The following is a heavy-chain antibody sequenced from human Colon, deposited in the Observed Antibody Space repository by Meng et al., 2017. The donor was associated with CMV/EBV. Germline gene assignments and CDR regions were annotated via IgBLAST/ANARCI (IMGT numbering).Heavy chain of an antibody. Sequence: ASVKVSCKASGYTFTNYYMHWVRQAPGQGLEWMGIINPSGGSTSYAQKFQGRVTMPRDTSTSTVYMELGSLRSEDTAVYYCARVSSWGGFIDYWGQGTLVTVSS. CDR1: GYTFTNYY. CDR3: ARVSSWGGFIDY. V-gene: IGHV1-46*01. D-gene: IGHD6-13*01. J-gene: IGHJ4*02. CDR2: INPSGGST.